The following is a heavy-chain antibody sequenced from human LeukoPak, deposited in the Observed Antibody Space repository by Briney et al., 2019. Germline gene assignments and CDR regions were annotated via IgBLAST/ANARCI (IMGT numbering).Heavy chain of an antibody. V-gene: IGHV1-18*01. Sequence: ASVKVSCKASGYTFISFGISWVRRAPGQGLEWMGWISAYNGDTNYAQKLQGRVTMTTDTSTNTAYMELRSLRSDDTAVYYCARGGGYCSGGSCYEFDYWGQGTLVTVSS. CDR2: ISAYNGDT. D-gene: IGHD2-15*01. CDR1: GYTFISFG. CDR3: ARGGGYCSGGSCYEFDY. J-gene: IGHJ4*02.